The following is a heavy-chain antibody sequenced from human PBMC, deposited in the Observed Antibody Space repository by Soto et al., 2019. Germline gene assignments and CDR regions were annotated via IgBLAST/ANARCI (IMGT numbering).Heavy chain of an antibody. Sequence: ASLKVSCKASGYTFTDYAFHWVRQAPGQGLEWMGWINVGNGNTGYSRKFQGRVTNVRDMSASTAYIEVTSLTSEDTAIYYCAREGAHYTRLDHWGQGTPVTVSS. J-gene: IGHJ4*02. V-gene: IGHV1-3*01. D-gene: IGHD3-10*01. CDR3: AREGAHYTRLDH. CDR2: INVGNGNT. CDR1: GYTFTDYA.